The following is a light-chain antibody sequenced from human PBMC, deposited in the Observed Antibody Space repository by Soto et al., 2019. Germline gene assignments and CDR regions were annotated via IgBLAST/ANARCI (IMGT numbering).Light chain of an antibody. J-gene: IGKJ4*01. CDR3: QQYNNWPPLT. CDR2: GAS. Sequence: EIVMTQSPATLSVSPGERATLSCRASQSVSSNLAWYQQKPGQAPRLLIYGASTRATDISARFSGSGSGTELTLTISSLRSEDFAVYYCQQYNNWPPLTFGGGTKVEIK. V-gene: IGKV3-15*01. CDR1: QSVSSN.